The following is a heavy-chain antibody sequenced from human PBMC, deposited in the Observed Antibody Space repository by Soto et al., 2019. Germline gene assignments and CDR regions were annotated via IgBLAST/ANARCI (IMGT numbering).Heavy chain of an antibody. J-gene: IGHJ4*02. CDR1: GGTFSNYG. CDR3: ARDANYYDSSGYSGHY. V-gene: IGHV1-69*13. D-gene: IGHD3-22*01. CDR2: VIPLFGAA. Sequence: SVKVSCKASGGTFSNYGINWVRQAPGQGLEWMGGVIPLFGAANYAQKFQGRVTITADASTSMVYMQLSSLRSEDTAVYYCARDANYYDSSGYSGHYWGQGTLVTVSS.